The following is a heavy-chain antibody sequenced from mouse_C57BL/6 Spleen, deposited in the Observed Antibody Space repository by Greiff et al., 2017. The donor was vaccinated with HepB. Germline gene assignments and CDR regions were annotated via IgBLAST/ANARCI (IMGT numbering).Heavy chain of an antibody. J-gene: IGHJ4*01. V-gene: IGHV1-62-2*01. CDR2: FYPGSGSI. CDR3: ASHDYDGYYRDYYAMDY. D-gene: IGHD2-3*01. CDR1: GYTFTEYT. Sequence: VQLQQSGAELVKPGASVKLSCKASGYTFTEYTIHWVKQRSGQGLEWIGWFYPGSGSIKYNEKFKDKATLTADKSSSTVYMELSRLTSEDSAVYFCASHDYDGYYRDYYAMDYWGQGTSVTVSS.